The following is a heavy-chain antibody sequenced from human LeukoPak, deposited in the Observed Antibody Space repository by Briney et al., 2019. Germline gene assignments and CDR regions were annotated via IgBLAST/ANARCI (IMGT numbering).Heavy chain of an antibody. CDR1: GGCISSYY. CDR2: IYYSGST. CDR3: ARLVLGTPSYYYYGMDV. J-gene: IGHJ6*02. D-gene: IGHD7-27*01. V-gene: IGHV4-59*08. Sequence: SETLSLTCTVSGGCISSYYWSWIRQPPGKGLEWIGYIYYSGSTNYNPSLKSRVTISVDTSKNQFSLKLSSVTAADTAVYYCARLVLGTPSYYYYGMDVWGQGTTVTVSS.